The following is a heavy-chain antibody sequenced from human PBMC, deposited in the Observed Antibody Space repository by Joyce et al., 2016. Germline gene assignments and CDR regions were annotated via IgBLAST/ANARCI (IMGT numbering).Heavy chain of an antibody. CDR2: LDYSGST. CDR3: ARGRGYCRCRSCSNYYFDY. V-gene: IGHV4-31*03. J-gene: IGHJ4*02. D-gene: IGHD2-15*01. Sequence: QVQLQESGPGLVKPSQTLSLTCPVSGDSISSGGFYWTWIRQHPGKGLEWIGYLDYSGSTYYNPSLKSRVTISLDTSKNQFALKVTAVTAADTAVYYCARGRGYCRCRSCSNYYFDYWGQGTLVTVSS. CDR1: GDSISSGGFY.